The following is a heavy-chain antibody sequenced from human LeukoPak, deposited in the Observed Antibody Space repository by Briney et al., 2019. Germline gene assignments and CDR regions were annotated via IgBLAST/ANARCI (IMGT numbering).Heavy chain of an antibody. CDR3: ARGRTASGYYYYMDV. J-gene: IGHJ6*03. CDR1: GGSFSGYY. V-gene: IGHV4-34*01. CDR2: INHSGSS. D-gene: IGHD5-18*01. Sequence: SETLSLTCAVYGGSFSGYYWSWIRQPPGKGLEWIGEINHSGSSNYNPSLKSRVTISVDTSKNQFSLKLSSVTAADTALYYCARGRTASGYYYYMDVWGKGTTVTVSS.